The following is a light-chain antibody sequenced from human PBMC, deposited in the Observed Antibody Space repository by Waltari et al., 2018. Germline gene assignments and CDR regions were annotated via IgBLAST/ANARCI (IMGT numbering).Light chain of an antibody. CDR2: GAS. J-gene: IGKJ1*01. CDR1: QDIKNY. V-gene: IGKV1-16*01. CDR3: QQYSTHAWT. Sequence: DIQITQSPSSMSASIGDRVTITCRASQDIKNYLAWFQQKPGEAPKLLMYGASTLQSGVPSRFSGSGSGTDFTLTISSLQAGDFGTYFCQQYSTHAWTFGQGTTVES.